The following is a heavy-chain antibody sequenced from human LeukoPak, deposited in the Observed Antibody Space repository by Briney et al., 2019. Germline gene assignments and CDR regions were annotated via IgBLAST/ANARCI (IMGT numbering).Heavy chain of an antibody. CDR3: ARLNGDYVGLVGWFDP. Sequence: NRGESLKISCQGSGYTFTTSWIGWVRQMPGKGLEWMGIIYPGDSDARYSPPFQGQVSFSVDKSISTAFLQWTRLKASDTAMYYCARLNGDYVGLVGWFDPWGQGTQVTVSS. D-gene: IGHD4-17*01. CDR2: IYPGDSDA. CDR1: GYTFTTSW. J-gene: IGHJ5*02. V-gene: IGHV5-51*01.